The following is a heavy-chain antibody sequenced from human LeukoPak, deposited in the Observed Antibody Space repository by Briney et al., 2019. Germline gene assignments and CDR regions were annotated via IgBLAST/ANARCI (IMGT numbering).Heavy chain of an antibody. CDR1: GFTFDDYA. D-gene: IGHD5-18*01. V-gene: IGHV3-43*02. CDR3: AKSGYSYGAFDI. J-gene: IGHJ3*02. Sequence: GGSLRLSCAASGFTFDDYAMHWVRQAPGKGLEWVSLISGDGGSTYYAVSVKGRFTISRDNSKNSLYLQVNSLRTEDTALYYCAKSGYSYGAFDIWGQGTMVTVSS. CDR2: ISGDGGST.